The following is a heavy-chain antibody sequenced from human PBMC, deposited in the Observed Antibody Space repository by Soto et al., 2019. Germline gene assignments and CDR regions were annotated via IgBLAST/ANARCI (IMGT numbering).Heavy chain of an antibody. CDR3: VRGTVTPGLDY. CDR2: INQHGSEK. CDR1: GFTFNSYW. Sequence: EVQLVESGGDLVQPGGSLTLSCAASGFTFNSYWMTWVRQAPGKGLEWVANINQHGSEKDYVDSVKGRFAITRDNVKQLVFLHMDSLRVEDTAVYYCVRGTVTPGLDYWGQGSLVTVFS. D-gene: IGHD4-17*01. V-gene: IGHV3-7*04. J-gene: IGHJ4*02.